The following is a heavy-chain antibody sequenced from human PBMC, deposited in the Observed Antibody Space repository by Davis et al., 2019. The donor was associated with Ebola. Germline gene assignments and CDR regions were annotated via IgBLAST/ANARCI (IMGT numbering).Heavy chain of an antibody. D-gene: IGHD6-13*01. V-gene: IGHV1-3*01. CDR1: GYTFTSYA. J-gene: IGHJ4*02. CDR2: INAGNGNT. CDR3: ARGLPSSCEDY. Sequence: ASVKVSCKASGYTFTSYAMHWVRQAPGQRLEWMGWINAGNGNTKYSQKFQGRVTITRATSASTAYMELSSLRSDDTAVYYCARGLPSSCEDYWGQGTLVTVSS.